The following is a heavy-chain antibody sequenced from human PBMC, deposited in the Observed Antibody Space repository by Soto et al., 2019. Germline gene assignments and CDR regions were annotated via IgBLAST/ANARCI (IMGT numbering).Heavy chain of an antibody. V-gene: IGHV3-30*03. CDR2: ISYDGSNK. CDR3: TRGGWELPDTYWYFVI. CDR1: GFTFSSYG. J-gene: IGHJ2*01. D-gene: IGHD1-26*01. Sequence: PGGSLRLSCAASGFTFSSYGMHWVRQAPGKGLEWVAVISYDGSNKYYADSVKGRFTISRDNSKNTLYLQMNSLRAEDTAVYYCTRGGWELPDTYWYFVIWGRGNLDTVSS.